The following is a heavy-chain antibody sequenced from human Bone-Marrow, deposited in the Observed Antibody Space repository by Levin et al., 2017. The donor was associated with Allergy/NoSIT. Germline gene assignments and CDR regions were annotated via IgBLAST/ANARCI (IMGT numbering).Heavy chain of an antibody. CDR2: LNPNTGTT. CDR3: ARSLGVRGYGMDV. D-gene: IGHD3-10*01. J-gene: IGHJ6*02. Sequence: ASVKVSCKASGYTFTTDDINWVRQATGQGLEWMGWLNPNTGTTGYVQKVQGRITMTRDISESTAYMELTNLRLEDTGVYFCARSLGVRGYGMDVWGQGTTVTVSS. V-gene: IGHV1-8*01. CDR1: GYTFTTDD.